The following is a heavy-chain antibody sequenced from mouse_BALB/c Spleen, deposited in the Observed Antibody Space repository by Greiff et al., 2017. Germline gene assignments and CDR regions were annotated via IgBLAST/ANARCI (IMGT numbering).Heavy chain of an antibody. CDR1: GFTFSDYY. CDR2: ISDGGSYT. D-gene: IGHD1-1*02. J-gene: IGHJ2*01. CDR3: ARDEEGGFDY. V-gene: IGHV5-4*02. Sequence: EVNVVESGGGLVKPGGSLKLSCAASGFTFSDYYMYWVRQTPEKRLEWVATISDGGSYTYYPDSVKGRFTISRDNAKNNLYLQMSSLKSEDTAMYYCARDEEGGFDYWGQGTTLTVSS.